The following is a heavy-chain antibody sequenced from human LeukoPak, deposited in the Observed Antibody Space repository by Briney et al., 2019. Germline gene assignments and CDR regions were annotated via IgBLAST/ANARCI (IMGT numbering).Heavy chain of an antibody. D-gene: IGHD3-10*01. CDR1: GGSIGSYY. Sequence: SETLSLTCTVSGGSIGSYYWSWIRQPAGKGLEWIGRIYTSGSTNSNPSLKSRVTMSVGTSKNQFSLKLSSVTAADTAVYYCARDANRRTGRFGFDPWGQGTLVTVSS. V-gene: IGHV4-4*07. CDR3: ARDANRRTGRFGFDP. J-gene: IGHJ5*02. CDR2: IYTSGST.